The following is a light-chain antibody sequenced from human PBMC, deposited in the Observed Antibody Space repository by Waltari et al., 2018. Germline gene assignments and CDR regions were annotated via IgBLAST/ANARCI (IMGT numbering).Light chain of an antibody. Sequence: DFQMTQSPSSLSASVGDRVTITCRASQSISTYLNWYQQKPGKAPNLLIYAASSLQSGVPSRFSGSGSGTDFTLTISSLQPEDFATYYCQQSYGPLTFGGGTKVGIK. CDR1: QSISTY. CDR3: QQSYGPLT. CDR2: AAS. V-gene: IGKV1-39*01. J-gene: IGKJ4*01.